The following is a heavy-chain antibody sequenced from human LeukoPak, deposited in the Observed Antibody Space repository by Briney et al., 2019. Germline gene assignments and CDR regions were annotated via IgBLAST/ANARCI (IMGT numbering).Heavy chain of an antibody. V-gene: IGHV4-59*01. D-gene: IGHD3-3*02. Sequence: SETLSLTCTVSGGSINNYYWSWMRQSPEKGLEWIGYILYSGATNYNPSFKSRLTISVDTSKNQFSLRLTSVTAADTAVYFCARRAFAEFAFDIWGQGAMVTVPS. CDR3: ARRAFAEFAFDI. CDR1: GGSINNYY. CDR2: ILYSGAT. J-gene: IGHJ3*02.